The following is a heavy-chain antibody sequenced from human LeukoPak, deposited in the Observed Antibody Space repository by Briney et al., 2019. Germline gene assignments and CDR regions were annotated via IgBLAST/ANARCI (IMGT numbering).Heavy chain of an antibody. CDR2: IYPGDSDT. V-gene: IGHV5-51*01. CDR1: GSPFTSYW. CDR3: ARSSHYYDSSGYRGGSYGMDV. Sequence: GESLKISCKGSGSPFTSYWIGWVRQLPGKGLEWMGIIYPGDSDTRYSPSFQGQVTISADKSISTAYLQWSSLKASDTAMYYCARSSHYYDSSGYRGGSYGMDVWGQGTTVTVSS. J-gene: IGHJ6*02. D-gene: IGHD3-22*01.